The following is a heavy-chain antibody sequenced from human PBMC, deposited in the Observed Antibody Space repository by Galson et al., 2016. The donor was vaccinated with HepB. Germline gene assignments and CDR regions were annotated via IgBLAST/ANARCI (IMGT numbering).Heavy chain of an antibody. CDR3: AGSLRDSSEHHVDY. V-gene: IGHV5-51*01. Sequence: QSGAEVKKPGESLKISCKGSGYRFTTYWIGWVRQMPGKGLEWMGIISPGDSDTRYSPSFQGQVTISADKSITTAYLQWSSLKASDTAMYYCAGSLRDSSEHHVDYWGQGTQVTVSS. CDR2: ISPGDSDT. D-gene: IGHD3-22*01. J-gene: IGHJ4*02. CDR1: GYRFTTYW.